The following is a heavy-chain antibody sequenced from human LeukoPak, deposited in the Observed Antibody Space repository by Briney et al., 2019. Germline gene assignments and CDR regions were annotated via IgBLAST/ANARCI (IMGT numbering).Heavy chain of an antibody. CDR1: GGSISSGGYY. CDR3: ARRCNERDAFDI. J-gene: IGHJ3*02. Sequence: SQTLSLTFTVSGGSISSGGYYWSWIRQPPGKGLEWIGYIYHSGSTYYNPSLKSRVTISVDRSKNQFSLKLSSVTAADTAVYYCARRCNERDAFDIWGRGTMVTVSS. V-gene: IGHV4-30-2*01. D-gene: IGHD1-1*01. CDR2: IYHSGST.